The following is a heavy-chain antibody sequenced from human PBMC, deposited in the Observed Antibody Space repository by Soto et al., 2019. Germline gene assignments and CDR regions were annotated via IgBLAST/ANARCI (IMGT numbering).Heavy chain of an antibody. V-gene: IGHV4-61*01. CDR2: MYYTGVT. Sequence: SETLSLTCSVSGGSVRSGNHFWNWIRQPPGRGLEWLGYMYYTGVTNYNPSLKSRVSMSVDTSKDQFSLNLTSLTAADTAVYYCARGGEHLGYYGLDVWGQRTTVTVSS. J-gene: IGHJ6*02. CDR3: ARGGEHLGYYGLDV. CDR1: GGSVRSGNHF.